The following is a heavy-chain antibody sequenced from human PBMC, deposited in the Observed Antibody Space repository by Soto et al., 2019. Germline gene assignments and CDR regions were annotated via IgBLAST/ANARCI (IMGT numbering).Heavy chain of an antibody. D-gene: IGHD2-2*01. Sequence: TLSLTCSVSGGSITSGTYYWTWIRQHPGKGLEWIGSIYYSGTTYYNPSLKSRLTMSVDTSMNQFSLKLSSVTAADTAVYYCARGGLSTASCLNFDFWGQGTLVTVSS. V-gene: IGHV4-31*03. J-gene: IGHJ4*02. CDR1: GGSITSGTYY. CDR3: ARGGLSTASCLNFDF. CDR2: IYYSGTT.